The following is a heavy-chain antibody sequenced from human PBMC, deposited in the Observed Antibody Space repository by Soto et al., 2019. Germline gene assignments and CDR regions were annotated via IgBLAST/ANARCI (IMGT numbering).Heavy chain of an antibody. J-gene: IGHJ6*02. CDR1: GFTFSRFS. V-gene: IGHV3-30-3*01. CDR3: ARDDGMVLSYYYYGMDV. Sequence: PGGSLRLSCAASGFTFSRFSMHWVRQAPGNGLAWVAVISYDGNNKHFAESLKGRFSISRDDSKNTVYLEMNNLRGDDSAVYYCARDDGMVLSYYYYGMDVWGQGTTGTVS. CDR2: ISYDGNNK. D-gene: IGHD2-8*01.